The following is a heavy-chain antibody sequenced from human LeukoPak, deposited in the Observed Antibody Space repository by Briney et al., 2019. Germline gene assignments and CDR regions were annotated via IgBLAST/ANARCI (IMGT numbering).Heavy chain of an antibody. CDR2: IYYSGST. V-gene: IGHV4-59*01. D-gene: IGHD1-1*01. CDR1: GGSISSYY. Sequence: SETLSLTCTVSGGSISSYYWSWIRQPPGKGLEWIGYIYYSGSTNYNPSPKSRVTISVDTSKNQFSLKLSSVTAADTAVYYCARDQLATLDYWGQGTLVTVSS. J-gene: IGHJ4*02. CDR3: ARDQLATLDY.